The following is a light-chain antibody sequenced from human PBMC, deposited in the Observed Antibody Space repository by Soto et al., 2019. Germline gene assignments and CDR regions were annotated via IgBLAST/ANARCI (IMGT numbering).Light chain of an antibody. CDR1: QSISSW. CDR3: QQYNSYSPT. V-gene: IGKV1-5*01. Sequence: DIQMTQSPSTLSASVGDRVTITCRASQSISSWLARYQQKPGKAPKLLIYDAPSLESGVPSRFSGSGSGTEFTLTISSLQPDDFATYYCQQYNSYSPTFG. CDR2: DAP. J-gene: IGKJ1*01.